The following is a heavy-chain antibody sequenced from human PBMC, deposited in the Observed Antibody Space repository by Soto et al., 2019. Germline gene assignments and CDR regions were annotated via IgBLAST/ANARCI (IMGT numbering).Heavy chain of an antibody. D-gene: IGHD1-26*01. CDR3: AKYSGTASIPAA. CDR2: IGGKSEDYVT. Sequence: LRLSCEASGFTFSDLAVHWVRQASGKGLEWVGRIGGKSEDYVTSYGESVRGRFSISRDDSKNTAYLQMNSLKTEDTAVFYCAKYSGTASIPAALGQGTLVTVSS. J-gene: IGHJ5*01. V-gene: IGHV3-73*01. CDR1: GFTFSDLA.